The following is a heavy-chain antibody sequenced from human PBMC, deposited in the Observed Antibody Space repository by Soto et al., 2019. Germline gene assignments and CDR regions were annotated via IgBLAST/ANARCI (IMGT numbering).Heavy chain of an antibody. V-gene: IGHV4-39*01. D-gene: IGHD6-6*01. CDR2: VYSTGAT. CDR1: GDSIGSRSYY. J-gene: IGHJ4*02. CDR3: ARGSPFRPLGD. Sequence: PSETLSLTCTVSGDSIGSRSYYWDWIRQSPGGGLVWIGHVYSTGATYYNPYLKSRVTMSIDTSKNQFSLKLTSVTAADTAVYYCARGSPFRPLGDWGPGALVTVSS.